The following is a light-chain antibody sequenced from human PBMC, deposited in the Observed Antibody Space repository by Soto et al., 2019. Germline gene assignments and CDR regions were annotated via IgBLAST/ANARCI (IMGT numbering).Light chain of an antibody. CDR3: QQRYNWPWT. CDR1: QSVRKY. CDR2: DAS. Sequence: EVVLTQSPATLSLSPGERVTLSCRASQSVRKYLGWYQQKPGQAPRLLIYDASNRATDIPPRFSGSGSGTDFTLTISAREPEDLAVYYCQQRYNWPWTFGQGTKVEIK. J-gene: IGKJ1*01. V-gene: IGKV3-11*01.